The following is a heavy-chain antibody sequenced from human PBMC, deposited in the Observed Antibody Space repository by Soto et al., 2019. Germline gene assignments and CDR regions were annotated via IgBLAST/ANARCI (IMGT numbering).Heavy chain of an antibody. CDR3: ARHGVVGARVDYYYGMDV. V-gene: IGHV5-10-1*01. J-gene: IGHJ6*02. D-gene: IGHD1-26*01. CDR2: IDPSDSYT. CDR1: GYSFTSYW. Sequence: GESLKISCKGSGYSFTSYWISWVRQMPGKGLEWMGRIDPSDSYTNYSPSFQGHVTISADKSISTAYLQWSSLKASDTAMYYCARHGVVGARVDYYYGMDVWGQGTTVTVSS.